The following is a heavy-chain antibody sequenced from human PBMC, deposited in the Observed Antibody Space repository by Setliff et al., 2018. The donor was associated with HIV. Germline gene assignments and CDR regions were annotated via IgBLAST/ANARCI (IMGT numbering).Heavy chain of an antibody. CDR3: ARDRGTITMTVFDL. V-gene: IGHV4-4*07. J-gene: IGHJ2*01. Sequence: PSETLSLTCTVSGGSMRGYYWSWIRQPAGKGLEWIGRVYISGSTNYNPSLESRVTMSLDNSKNQFSLKLSSVTAADTAVYYCARDRGTITMTVFDLWGRGTLVTVSS. D-gene: IGHD3-22*01. CDR2: VYISGST. CDR1: GGSMRGYY.